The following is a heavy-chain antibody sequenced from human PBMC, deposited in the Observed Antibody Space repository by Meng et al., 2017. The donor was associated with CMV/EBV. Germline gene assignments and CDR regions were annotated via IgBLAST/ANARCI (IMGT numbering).Heavy chain of an antibody. J-gene: IGHJ4*02. D-gene: IGHD2-2*01. V-gene: IGHV3-30*04. Sequence: ASGFTFSSHAMHLVRQAPGKGLEWVAVISYDGYSKYYADSVKGRFTISRDKSKSTLYLQMNSLRAEDTAVYYCARDRCSSIICHVDYWGQGTLVTVSS. CDR1: GFTFSSHA. CDR3: ARDRCSSIICHVDY. CDR2: ISYDGYSK.